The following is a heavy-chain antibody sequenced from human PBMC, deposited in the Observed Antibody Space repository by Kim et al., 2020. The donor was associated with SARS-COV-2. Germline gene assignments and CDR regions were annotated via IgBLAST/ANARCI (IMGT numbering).Heavy chain of an antibody. CDR2: IYHSGST. J-gene: IGHJ6*02. Sequence: SETLSLTCAVSGGSISSSNWWSWVRQPPGKGLEWIGEIYHSGSTNYNPSLKSRVTISVDKSKNQFSLKLSSVTAADTAVYYCARDRAIHWNIAAAATRVTYGMDVWGQGTTVTVSS. CDR1: GGSISSSNW. V-gene: IGHV4-4*02. CDR3: ARDRAIHWNIAAAATRVTYGMDV. D-gene: IGHD6-13*01.